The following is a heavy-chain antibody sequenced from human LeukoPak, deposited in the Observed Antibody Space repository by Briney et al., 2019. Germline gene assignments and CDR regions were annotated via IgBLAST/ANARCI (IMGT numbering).Heavy chain of an antibody. CDR3: ARSFYDSSGYPNFDY. CDR2: ISTGSSYI. V-gene: IGHV3-21*01. CDR1: GYSFSTYS. D-gene: IGHD3-22*01. J-gene: IGHJ4*02. Sequence: PGGSLRLSCAASGYSFSTYSMNWVRQAPGKGLEWVSFISTGSSYIYYADSVKGRFTIPRDNAKKSLYLQMNSLRAEDTAVYFCARSFYDSSGYPNFDYWGQGTLVTVSS.